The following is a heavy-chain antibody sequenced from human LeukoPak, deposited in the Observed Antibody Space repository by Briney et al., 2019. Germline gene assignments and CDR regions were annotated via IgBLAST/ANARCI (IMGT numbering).Heavy chain of an antibody. CDR2: ISTSGSTI. D-gene: IGHD3-3*01. CDR1: GFTFSDYY. Sequence: GGSLRLSCAASGFTFSDYYMSWIRQAPGKGLEWVSYISTSGSTIYYADSVKGRFTISRDNAKNSLYLQMNSLRVEDTAVYYCARVFRPSLTVFIIRGAFDIWGQGTMVTVSS. V-gene: IGHV3-11*04. J-gene: IGHJ3*02. CDR3: ARVFRPSLTVFIIRGAFDI.